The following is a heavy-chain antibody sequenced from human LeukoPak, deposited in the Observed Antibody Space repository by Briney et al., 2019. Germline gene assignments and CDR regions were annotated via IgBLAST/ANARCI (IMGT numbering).Heavy chain of an antibody. CDR3: ATFSINWGFFYFDY. CDR1: GFTFSSYG. J-gene: IGHJ4*02. D-gene: IGHD7-27*01. Sequence: GGSLRLSCAASGFTFSSYGMHWVRQAPGKGLVWVSRVNTDGSSTSYADSVKGRFTISRDNAKNTLYPQMNSLRTEDTAVYYCATFSINWGFFYFDYWGQGALATVSS. CDR2: VNTDGSST. V-gene: IGHV3-74*01.